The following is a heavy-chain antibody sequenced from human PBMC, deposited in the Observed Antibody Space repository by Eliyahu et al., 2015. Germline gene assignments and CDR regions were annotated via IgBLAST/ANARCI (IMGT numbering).Heavy chain of an antibody. CDR3: VRDPRGRTGWLEN. J-gene: IGHJ4*02. V-gene: IGHV3-7*04. CDR2: IIQDGGEK. D-gene: IGHD6-19*01. Sequence: EVQLVESGGGLVQPGGSLRLSCATSXFXXSNHXMXWVRQAPGKGLEWVANIIQDGGEKHYVDSVKGRFTISRDNAHNSLYLQMSSLRADDTAVYYCVRDPRGRTGWLENWGQGTLVTVSS. CDR1: XFXXSNHX.